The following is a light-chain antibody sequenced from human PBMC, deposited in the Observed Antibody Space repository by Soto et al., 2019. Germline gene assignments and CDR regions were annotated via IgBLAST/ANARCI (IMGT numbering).Light chain of an antibody. CDR1: QSISSY. V-gene: IGKV1-39*01. J-gene: IGKJ4*01. CDR3: QQSYSTPLT. CDR2: AAS. Sequence: DIQMTQSPSSLSASVGDRVTITCRASQSISSYLNWYQQKPWKAPKLLIYAASSLQSGVPYRFSGSGSGSDFTLTISSLQPEDFATYYCQQSYSTPLTFGGGTKVESK.